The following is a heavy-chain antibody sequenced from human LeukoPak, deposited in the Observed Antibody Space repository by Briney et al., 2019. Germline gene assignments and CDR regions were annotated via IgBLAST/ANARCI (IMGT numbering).Heavy chain of an antibody. CDR3: AREDTAMVDAFDI. CDR1: GGSISSYY. CDR2: IYYSGST. V-gene: IGHV4-59*01. Sequence: SETLSLTCTVSGGSISSYYWSWIRQPPGKGLEWIGDIYYSGSTNYNPSLKSRVTISVDTSKNQFSLKLSSVTAADTAVYYCAREDTAMVDAFDIWGQGTMVTVSS. J-gene: IGHJ3*02. D-gene: IGHD5-18*01.